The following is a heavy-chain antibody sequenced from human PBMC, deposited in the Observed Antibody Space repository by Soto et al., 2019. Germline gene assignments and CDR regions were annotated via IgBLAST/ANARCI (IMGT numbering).Heavy chain of an antibody. CDR2: IYSGGST. J-gene: IGHJ5*02. CDR3: ARDPVAVEHNWFDH. V-gene: IGHV3-66*01. Sequence: EVQLVESGGGLVQPGGSLRLSCAASGFTVRSNYMSWVRQAPGKGLEWVSVIYSGGSTYYADSVKGRFTISRDNAENTLYLQMNSLRAEDTAVYYWARDPVAVEHNWFDHWGQGPLVTVSS. CDR1: GFTVRSNY. D-gene: IGHD6-19*01.